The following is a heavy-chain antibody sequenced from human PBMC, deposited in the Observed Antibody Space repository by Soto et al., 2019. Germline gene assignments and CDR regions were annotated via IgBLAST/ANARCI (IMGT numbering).Heavy chain of an antibody. V-gene: IGHV1-8*01. J-gene: IGHJ6*02. D-gene: IGHD3-3*01. CDR2: MNPNSGNT. CDR1: GYTFTSYD. Sequence: ASVKVSCKASGYTFTSYDTNWVRQATGQGLEWMGWMNPNSGNTGYAQKFQGRVTMTRNTSISTAYMELSSLRSEDTAVYYCARSGVLRFLADYYGMDVWGQGTTVTVSS. CDR3: ARSGVLRFLADYYGMDV.